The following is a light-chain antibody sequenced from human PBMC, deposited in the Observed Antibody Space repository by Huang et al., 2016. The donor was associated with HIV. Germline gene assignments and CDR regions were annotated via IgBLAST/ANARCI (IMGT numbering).Light chain of an antibody. J-gene: IGKJ3*01. V-gene: IGKV1-9*01. Sequence: IQLTQSPSSLSASVGDRVTIPCRASQGISSYLAWYQQKPGKAPKLLIYAASTLQSGVTSRFSVSGSGTDFTLTISSLQPEDFATYYCQQLNSYPEGFTFGPGTKVDIK. CDR2: AAS. CDR3: QQLNSYPEGFT. CDR1: QGISSY.